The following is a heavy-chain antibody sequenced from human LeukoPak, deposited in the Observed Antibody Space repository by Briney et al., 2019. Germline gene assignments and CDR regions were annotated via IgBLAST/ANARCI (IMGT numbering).Heavy chain of an antibody. CDR3: ARLLSYSSGGAFDI. J-gene: IGHJ3*02. V-gene: IGHV4-39*01. CDR2: IYYSGST. CDR1: GGSISSSSYY. D-gene: IGHD6-25*01. Sequence: SETLSLTCTVSGGSISSSSYYWGWIRQPPGKGLEWIGSIYYSGSTYYNPSLKSRVTISVDTSKNQFSLKLSSVTAADTAVYYCARLLSYSSGGAFDIWGQGTMVTVSS.